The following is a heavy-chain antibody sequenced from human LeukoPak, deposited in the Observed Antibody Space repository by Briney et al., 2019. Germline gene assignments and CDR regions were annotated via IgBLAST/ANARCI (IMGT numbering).Heavy chain of an antibody. D-gene: IGHD3-22*01. CDR3: AKAGITMIVVVTDDAFDI. CDR1: GFTFSSYA. Sequence: PGGSLRLSCAASGFTFSSYAMSWVRQAPGKGLEWVSAISGSGGSTYYADSVKGRFTISRDNSKNTLYLQMNSLRAEDTAVYYCAKAGITMIVVVTDDAFDIWGQGTMVTVSS. V-gene: IGHV3-23*01. J-gene: IGHJ3*02. CDR2: ISGSGGST.